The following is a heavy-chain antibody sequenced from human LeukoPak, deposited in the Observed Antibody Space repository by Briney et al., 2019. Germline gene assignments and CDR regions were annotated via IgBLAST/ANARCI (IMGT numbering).Heavy chain of an antibody. Sequence: GASVKVSCKTSGYTFSSFGISWVRQAPGQGLEWMGWISAFNDNTDFAQKFQGRVTMTTDTSTSIVYMELRSLRSDDTAVYFCARDSPTSGSGYPSRKINFPYYFDYWGQGTLVTVTS. CDR2: ISAFNDNT. D-gene: IGHD3-22*01. J-gene: IGHJ4*02. CDR3: ARDSPTSGSGYPSRKINFPYYFDY. V-gene: IGHV1-18*01. CDR1: GYTFSSFG.